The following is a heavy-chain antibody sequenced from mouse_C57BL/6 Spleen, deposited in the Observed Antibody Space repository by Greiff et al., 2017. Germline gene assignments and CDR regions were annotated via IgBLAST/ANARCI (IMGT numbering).Heavy chain of an antibody. CDR1: GYTFTDYE. CDR2: IDPETGGT. V-gene: IGHV1-15*01. D-gene: IGHD6-1*01. CDR3: TSQPYYFDY. Sequence: QVQLQQSGAELVRPGASVTLSCKASGYTFTDYEMHWVKQTPVHGLEWIGAIDPETGGTAYNQKFKGKAILTADKSSSTAYMELRSLTSEDSAVYYCTSQPYYFDYWRQGTTLTVSS. J-gene: IGHJ2*01.